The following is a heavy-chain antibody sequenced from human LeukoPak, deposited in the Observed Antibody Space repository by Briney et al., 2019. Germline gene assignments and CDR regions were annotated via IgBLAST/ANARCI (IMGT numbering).Heavy chain of an antibody. CDR2: ITSGANT. Sequence: GGSLRLSCAASGFTFNTYAMSWVRQAPGKGLEWVSGITSGANTYYADSVKGRFTISRDNSENTLNLQMNSLRAEDTAIYYCAKARAGDITAAFNYWGQGTLVTASS. D-gene: IGHD6-13*01. CDR1: GFTFNTYA. J-gene: IGHJ4*02. CDR3: AKARAGDITAAFNY. V-gene: IGHV3-23*01.